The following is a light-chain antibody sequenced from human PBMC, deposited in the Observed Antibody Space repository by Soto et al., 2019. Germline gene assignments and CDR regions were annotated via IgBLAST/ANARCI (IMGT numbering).Light chain of an antibody. CDR3: SSYINSSTRV. Sequence: QSALTQPASVSGSPGQSITISCAGTMRDVGAYNLVSWYQQHPGRAPQLIIYEVRNRPSGVSNRFSGSKSGNTASLIISGLQAEDEADYYCSSYINSSTRVFGGGTKLTVL. CDR2: EVR. V-gene: IGLV2-14*01. J-gene: IGLJ3*02. CDR1: MRDVGAYNL.